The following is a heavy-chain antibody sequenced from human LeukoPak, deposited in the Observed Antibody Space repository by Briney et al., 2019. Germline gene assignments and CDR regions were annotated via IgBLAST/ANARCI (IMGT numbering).Heavy chain of an antibody. CDR1: GGSFSGYY. CDR2: INHSGST. CDR3: ARGLGRPFDY. D-gene: IGHD1-26*01. J-gene: IGHJ4*02. Sequence: SETLSLTCAVYGGSFSGYYWSWIRQPPGKGLEWIGEINHSGSTNYNPSLKSRVTISVDTSKNQFSLKLSSVTAADTAVYYCARGLGRPFDYWGQGTLVTVSP. V-gene: IGHV4-34*01.